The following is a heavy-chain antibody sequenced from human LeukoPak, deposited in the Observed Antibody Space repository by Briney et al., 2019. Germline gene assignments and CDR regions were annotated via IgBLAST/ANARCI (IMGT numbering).Heavy chain of an antibody. V-gene: IGHV1-2*02. CDR1: GYTFTGYY. D-gene: IGHD3-3*01. CDR2: INPDSGGT. CDR3: ARCADEDYDFWSGYSRELNY. J-gene: IGHJ4*01. Sequence: VASVKVSCKASGYTFTGYYMHWVRQAPGQGLEWMGWINPDSGGTKYAQNVHARETMISDTTNSTAYMAQSKLRSADTAVYYCARCADEDYDFWSGYSRELNYWGQGTLVTVSS.